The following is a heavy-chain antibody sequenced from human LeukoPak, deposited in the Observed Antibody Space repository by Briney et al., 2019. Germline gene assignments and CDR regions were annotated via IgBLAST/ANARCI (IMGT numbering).Heavy chain of an antibody. D-gene: IGHD5-18*01. CDR1: GFTFSSCS. V-gene: IGHV3-21*01. CDR3: AREGIQLEVDY. CDR2: ISSSSSYI. Sequence: GGSLRLSCAASGFTFSSCSMNWVRQAPGKGLEWVSSISSSSSYIYYADSVKGRFTISGDNAKNSLYLQMNSLRAEDTAVYYCAREGIQLEVDYWGQGTLVTVSS. J-gene: IGHJ4*02.